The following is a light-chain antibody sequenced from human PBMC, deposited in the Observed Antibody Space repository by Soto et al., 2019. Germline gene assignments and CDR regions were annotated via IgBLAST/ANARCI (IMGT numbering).Light chain of an antibody. J-gene: IGLJ1*01. Sequence: QSLLTHHPSLSDAPGQRTTISCTAIASNIGAGYGVHWYQQLPGTTPKLLIYGNINRPSGVPDRFSGSKSGTSASLGITGLQTEDEADYYCQSYDSSLGGYVFGPGTKVTVL. V-gene: IGLV1-40*01. CDR1: ASNIGAGYG. CDR3: QSYDSSLGGYV. CDR2: GNI.